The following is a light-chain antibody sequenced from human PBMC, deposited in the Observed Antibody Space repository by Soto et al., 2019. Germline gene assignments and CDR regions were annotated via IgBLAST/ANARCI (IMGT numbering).Light chain of an antibody. CDR3: AAWDDSLSGPL. Sequence: QSVLAQPPSASGTPGQRVSISCSGTTSNIARNYVYWFQQFPGKAPKLLIYRNNVRPSGVPDRFSVSKSGTSASLAISGLRSEDEADYYCAAWDDSLSGPLFGGGTKLTVL. V-gene: IGLV1-47*01. CDR2: RNN. J-gene: IGLJ2*01. CDR1: TSNIARNY.